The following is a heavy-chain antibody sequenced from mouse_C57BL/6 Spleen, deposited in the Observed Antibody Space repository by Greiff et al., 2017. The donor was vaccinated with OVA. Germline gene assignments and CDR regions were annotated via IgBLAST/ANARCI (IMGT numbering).Heavy chain of an antibody. CDR1: GYTFTSYG. CDR3: AREGDGSSYEAWFAY. D-gene: IGHD1-1*01. V-gene: IGHV1-81*01. Sequence: QVQLQQSGAELARPGASVKLSCKASGYTFTSYGISWVKQRTGQGLEWIGEIYPRSGNTYYNEKFKGKATLTADKSSSTAYMELRSLTSEDSAVYFGAREGDGSSYEAWFAYWGQGTLVTVSA. CDR2: IYPRSGNT. J-gene: IGHJ3*01.